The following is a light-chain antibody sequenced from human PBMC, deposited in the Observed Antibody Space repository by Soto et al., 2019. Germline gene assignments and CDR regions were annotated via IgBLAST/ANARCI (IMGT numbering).Light chain of an antibody. V-gene: IGKV3-11*01. CDR1: QSVGSD. CDR3: QQRTNWPPLT. Sequence: EIVMTQSPATLSVSPGERATLSCRASQSVGSDLAWYQQKPGQAPRLVIYDASNRATGIPARFSGSGSGTDFSLTISSLEPEDSGVYYCQQRTNWPPLTFGGGTKVEIK. J-gene: IGKJ4*01. CDR2: DAS.